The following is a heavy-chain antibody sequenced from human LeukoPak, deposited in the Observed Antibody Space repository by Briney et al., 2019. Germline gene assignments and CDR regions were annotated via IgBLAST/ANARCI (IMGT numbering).Heavy chain of an antibody. V-gene: IGHV1-2*02. CDR2: INPNVGGS. CDR3: ARSTTMVRGAAYYFDY. CDR1: GYTFTDYY. Sequence: ASVKVSCKASGYTFTDYYIHWVRQAPGQGLEWMGWINPNVGGSNYAQKFQGRVTMSRDTSTTTAYMELSSLRSDDTAVYYCARSTTMVRGAAYYFDYWGQGTLVTVSS. J-gene: IGHJ4*02. D-gene: IGHD3-10*01.